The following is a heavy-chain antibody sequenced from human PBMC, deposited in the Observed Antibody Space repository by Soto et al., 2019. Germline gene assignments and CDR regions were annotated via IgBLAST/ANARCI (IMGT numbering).Heavy chain of an antibody. CDR3: AKDVWNDVPATDGFDP. J-gene: IGHJ3*01. CDR2: ISYDGFQK. CDR1: GFTFRRHG. D-gene: IGHD1-1*01. V-gene: IGHV3-30*18. Sequence: QVQLVASGGGVVQPGGSLRLSCAASGFTFRRHGMHWVRQAPGKGLEWLTIISYDGFQKFYTASVKGRFTITRDKSKNMGFPQINSLRVEDTGGYFCAKDVWNDVPATDGFDPWGQGTMVTVSS.